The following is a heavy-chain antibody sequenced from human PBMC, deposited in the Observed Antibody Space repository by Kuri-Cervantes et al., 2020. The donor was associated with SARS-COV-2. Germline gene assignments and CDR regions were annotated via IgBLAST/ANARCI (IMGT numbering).Heavy chain of an antibody. J-gene: IGHJ4*02. V-gene: IGHV2-5*05. CDR2: IYWDDDK. Sequence: SGPTLVKPTQTLTLTCTFSGFSLSTSGVGVGWIRQPPGKALEWLALIYWDDDKRYGPSLKSRLTITKDTSKNQVVLTMTNMDPVDTATYYCARIPLYDFWSGYYTDQLYYFDYWGQGTLVTVS. CDR1: GFSLSTSGVG. CDR3: ARIPLYDFWSGYYTDQLYYFDY. D-gene: IGHD3-3*01.